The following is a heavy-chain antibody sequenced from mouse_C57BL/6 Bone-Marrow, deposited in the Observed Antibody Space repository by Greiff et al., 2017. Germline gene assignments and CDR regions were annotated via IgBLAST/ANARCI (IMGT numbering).Heavy chain of an antibody. CDR1: GYTFTSYG. Sequence: QVQLQQSGAELARPGASVKLSCKASGYTFTSYGISWVKQRTGQGLEWIGEIYPRSGNTSYNEKFKGKATLTADKSSSTAYMELRRLTSEDSAVYFCAKERLIYYLDYWGQGTTLTVSS. D-gene: IGHD3-2*02. V-gene: IGHV1-81*01. CDR3: AKERLIYYLDY. CDR2: IYPRSGNT. J-gene: IGHJ2*01.